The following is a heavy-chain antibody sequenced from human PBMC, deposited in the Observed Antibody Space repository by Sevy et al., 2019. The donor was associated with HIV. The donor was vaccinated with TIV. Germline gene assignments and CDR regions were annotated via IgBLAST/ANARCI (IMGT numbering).Heavy chain of an antibody. J-gene: IGHJ4*02. V-gene: IGHV3-11*04. CDR2: ISSRGSTI. CDR1: GFIFSDFY. CDR3: AGGVVIGTTFDY. D-gene: IGHD3-22*01. Sequence: GGSLRLSCAASGFIFSDFYMSWVRQAPGKGLEWISYISSRGSTIYYADSVKGRFTISRDNAKNSLYLQMNSLRAEDTAVYYCAGGVVIGTTFDYWGQGTLVTVSS.